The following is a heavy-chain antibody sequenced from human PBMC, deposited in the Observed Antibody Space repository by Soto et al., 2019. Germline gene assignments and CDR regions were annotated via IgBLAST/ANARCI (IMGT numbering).Heavy chain of an antibody. CDR1: GGSSSSYY. D-gene: IGHD1-26*01. V-gene: IGHV4-59*08. CDR2: IYYSGST. Sequence: SETLSLTCTVSGGSSSSYYWSWIRQPPGKGLEWIGYIYYSGSTNYNPSLKSRVTISVDTSKNQFSLKLSSVTAADTAVYYCARLISEPGKGYYFDYWGQGTLVTVSS. CDR3: ARLISEPGKGYYFDY. J-gene: IGHJ4*02.